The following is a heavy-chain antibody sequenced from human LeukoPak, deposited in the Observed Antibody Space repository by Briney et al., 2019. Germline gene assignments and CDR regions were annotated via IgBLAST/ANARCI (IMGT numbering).Heavy chain of an antibody. Sequence: SETLSLTCTVSGGSVSSGSYYWSWIRQPPGKGLGWIGYIYYSGSTNYNPSLKSRVTISVDTSKNQFSLKLSSVTAADTAVYYCARGLQYWGQGTLVTVSS. CDR2: IYYSGST. J-gene: IGHJ4*02. CDR1: GGSVSSGSYY. V-gene: IGHV4-61*01. CDR3: ARGLQY.